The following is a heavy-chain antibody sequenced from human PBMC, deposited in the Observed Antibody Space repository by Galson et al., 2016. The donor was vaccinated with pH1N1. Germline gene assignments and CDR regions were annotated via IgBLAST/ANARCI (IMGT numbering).Heavy chain of an antibody. CDR3: ARTKRRGGWAFDI. Sequence: PALVKPTQTLTLTCTFSGFSLSGSGMSVSWICQPPGKALEWLARIDWDDDKFYSTSLQTRLTISKDTSKNQVVLTMTNMDPVDTATYYCARTKRRGGWAFDIWGQGTIITVSS. J-gene: IGHJ3*02. CDR2: IDWDDDK. D-gene: IGHD6-19*01. V-gene: IGHV2-70*17. CDR1: GFSLSGSGMS.